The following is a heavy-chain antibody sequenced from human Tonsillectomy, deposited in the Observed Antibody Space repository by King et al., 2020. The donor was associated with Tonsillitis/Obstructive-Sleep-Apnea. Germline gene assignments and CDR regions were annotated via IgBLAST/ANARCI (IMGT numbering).Heavy chain of an antibody. J-gene: IGHJ5*02. D-gene: IGHD4-17*01. CDR3: ATSGDSGDYRS. V-gene: IGHV3-48*02. CDR2: IYRSSVTT. CDR1: GFIFISYS. Sequence: VQLVESGGGLVQPGESLKLSCAASGFIFISYSMNCGRQAPVRGLERVSSIYRSSVTTYYAEAVKGRFTISRDNAKNTLYLQMNSLRDEDTAVYYCATSGDSGDYRSWGQGTLVTVSS.